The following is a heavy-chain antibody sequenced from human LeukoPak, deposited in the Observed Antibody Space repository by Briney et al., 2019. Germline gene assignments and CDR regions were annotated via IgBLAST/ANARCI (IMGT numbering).Heavy chain of an antibody. Sequence: GGSLRLSCAASGFIFSFYCMHWVRQAPGKGPMWVSRICPDGTGISYADSVKARFTTSRDNAKNTVYLQMNSLREEDTAVYYCVRDFRSADYWGQGTLVAVSS. CDR1: GFIFSFYC. CDR3: VRDFRSADY. J-gene: IGHJ4*02. V-gene: IGHV3-74*01. CDR2: ICPDGTGI.